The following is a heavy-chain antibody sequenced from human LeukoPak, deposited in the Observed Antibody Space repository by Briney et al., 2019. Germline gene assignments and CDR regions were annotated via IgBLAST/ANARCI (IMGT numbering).Heavy chain of an antibody. J-gene: IGHJ4*02. Sequence: PSGTLSLTCAVSGGSISSSNWWSWVRQPPGKGLEWIGEIYHSGSTNYNPSLKSRVTISVDKSISTAYLQWSSLKASDTAMYYCARSSGKLDYWGQGTLVTVSS. V-gene: IGHV4-4*02. CDR3: ARSSGKLDY. D-gene: IGHD3-10*01. CDR2: IYHSGST. CDR1: GGSISSSNW.